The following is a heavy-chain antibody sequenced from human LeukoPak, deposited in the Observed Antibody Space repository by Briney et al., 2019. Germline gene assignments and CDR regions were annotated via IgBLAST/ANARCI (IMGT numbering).Heavy chain of an antibody. D-gene: IGHD3-10*01. V-gene: IGHV2-70D*14. Sequence: SGPALVKPTQTLTLTCTFCGFSLSASGMRVSWIRQPPGKALEWLARIDWDDDKFYSTSLKTRLTISKDTSKNPVVLTMTNMDPVDTAPYYCAREELSGGIDYWGQGTLVTVSS. CDR3: AREELSGGIDY. J-gene: IGHJ4*02. CDR1: GFSLSASGMR. CDR2: IDWDDDK.